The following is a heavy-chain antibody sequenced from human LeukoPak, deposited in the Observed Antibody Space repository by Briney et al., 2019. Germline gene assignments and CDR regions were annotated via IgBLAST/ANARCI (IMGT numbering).Heavy chain of an antibody. CDR2: IIPILGIA. V-gene: IGHV1-69*04. D-gene: IGHD2-2*03. Sequence: ASVNVSCKASGGTFSSYTISWVRQAPGQGLEWMGRIIPILGIANYAQKFQGRVTITADKSTSTAYMALSSLRSEDTAVYYCARDHGYCSSTSCYPNWFDPWGQGTLVTVSS. CDR1: GGTFSSYT. J-gene: IGHJ5*02. CDR3: ARDHGYCSSTSCYPNWFDP.